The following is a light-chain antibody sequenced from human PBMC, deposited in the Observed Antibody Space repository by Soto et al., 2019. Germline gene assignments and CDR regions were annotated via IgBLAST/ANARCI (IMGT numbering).Light chain of an antibody. CDR1: NIGSQS. CDR2: YDS. Sequence: SYELTQTPSLSVTPEKTASITCGGDNIGSQSVHWYQHKPGQAPILVMRYDSDRPSGIPERFSGSNSGNTATLTISRVEAGDEADYYCQVWDSSSDRPVFGGGTKLTV. CDR3: QVWDSSSDRPV. J-gene: IGLJ3*02. V-gene: IGLV3-21*04.